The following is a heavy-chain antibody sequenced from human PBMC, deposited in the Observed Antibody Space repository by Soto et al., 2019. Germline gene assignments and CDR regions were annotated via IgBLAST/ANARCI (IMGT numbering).Heavy chain of an antibody. CDR2: INHSGST. V-gene: IGHV4-34*01. J-gene: IGHJ6*02. CDR3: ASTQSTAMLNYYYYSGMDV. CDR1: GGSFSGYY. Sequence: QVQLQQWGAGLLKPSETLSLTCAVYGGSFSGYYWSWIRQPPGKGLEWIGGINHSGSTNYNPSLKSRVTISVDTSKNQFSLKLSSGTAADTAVYYCASTQSTAMLNYYYYSGMDVWGQGTTVTVSS. D-gene: IGHD5-18*01.